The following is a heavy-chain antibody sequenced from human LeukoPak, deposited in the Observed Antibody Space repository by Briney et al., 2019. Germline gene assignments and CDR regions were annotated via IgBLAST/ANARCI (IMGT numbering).Heavy chain of an antibody. Sequence: RSLRLSCAASGFTFSSYAMHWVRQAPGKGLEWVAVISYDGSNKYYADSVKGRFTISRDNSKNTLYLQMNSLRAEDTAVYYCARDVVGSSNNGMDVWGQGTTVTVSS. J-gene: IGHJ6*02. CDR2: ISYDGSNK. CDR3: ARDVVGSSNNGMDV. V-gene: IGHV3-30*04. CDR1: GFTFSSYA. D-gene: IGHD6-13*01.